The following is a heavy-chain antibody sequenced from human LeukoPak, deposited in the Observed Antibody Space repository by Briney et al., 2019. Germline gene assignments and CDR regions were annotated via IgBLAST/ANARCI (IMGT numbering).Heavy chain of an antibody. CDR3: AGNYYGSGSYYSEDHY. J-gene: IGHJ4*02. V-gene: IGHV4-4*07. Sequence: SETLSLTCTVSGDSISSFYWSWIRQPAGKGLEWIGRIYTSGSTNYNPSLKSRVTISVDTSKNQFSLKLSSVTAADTAVYYCAGNYYGSGSYYSEDHYWGQGTLVTVSS. CDR1: GDSISSFY. CDR2: IYTSGST. D-gene: IGHD3-10*01.